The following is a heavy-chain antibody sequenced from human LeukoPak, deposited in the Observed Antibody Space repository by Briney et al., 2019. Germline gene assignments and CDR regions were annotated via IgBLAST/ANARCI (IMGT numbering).Heavy chain of an antibody. V-gene: IGHV4-59*08. CDR1: GGSTSSDY. CDR3: ARIKLGPYFDL. CDR2: VYNSGDT. Sequence: PSETLSLTCTVSGGSTSSDYWSWIRQSPGKGLEWVGYVYNSGDTGKNPSLKSRVTILLDTSKNQCSLKLTSVSAADTAVYYCARIKLGPYFDLWGRGTLVTVSS. J-gene: IGHJ2*01. D-gene: IGHD3-16*01.